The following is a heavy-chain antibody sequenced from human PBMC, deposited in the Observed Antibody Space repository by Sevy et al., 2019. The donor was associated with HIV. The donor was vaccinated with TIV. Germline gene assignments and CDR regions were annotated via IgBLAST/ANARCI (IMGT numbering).Heavy chain of an antibody. V-gene: IGHV3-9*01. J-gene: IGHJ6*02. CDR2: ISWNSGSI. CDR3: AKDMTEDWNYDYYYGMDV. D-gene: IGHD1-1*01. CDR1: GFTFDDYA. Sequence: GGSLRLSCAASGFTFDDYAMHWVRQAPGKGLEWVSGISWNSGSIGYADSVKGRFTISRDNAKNSLYLQMNSLRAGDTDLYYCAKDMTEDWNYDYYYGMDVWGQGTTLTVSS.